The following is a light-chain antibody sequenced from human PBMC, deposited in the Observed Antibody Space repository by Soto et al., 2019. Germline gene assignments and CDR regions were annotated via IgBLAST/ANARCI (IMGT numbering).Light chain of an antibody. CDR3: QQRSNWPPIT. Sequence: TQSPSTLSATALERFTITCRASQSVSSSYLAWYQQRRGQAPRLLIYGATSRATGIPDRFSGSGSGTDFTLTISSLEPEDAAVYYCQQRSNWPPITFGQGTRLEIK. CDR2: GAT. CDR1: QSVSSSY. J-gene: IGKJ5*01. V-gene: IGKV3D-20*02.